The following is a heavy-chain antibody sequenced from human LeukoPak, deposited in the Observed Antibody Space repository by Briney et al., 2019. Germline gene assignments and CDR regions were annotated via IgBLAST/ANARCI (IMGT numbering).Heavy chain of an antibody. V-gene: IGHV1-46*01. CDR3: ARGKWMRDILTGPYYYYMDV. CDR2: VNPSDGSA. CDR1: GYTFTNFY. D-gene: IGHD3-9*01. J-gene: IGHJ6*03. Sequence: ASVKVSCKASGYTFTNFYMHWVRQAPGQELEWMGIVNPSDGSASYAQKFQGRVTMTRDTSTSTVYMELGSLTSEDTAVYYCARGKWMRDILTGPYYYYMDVWGKGTTVTISS.